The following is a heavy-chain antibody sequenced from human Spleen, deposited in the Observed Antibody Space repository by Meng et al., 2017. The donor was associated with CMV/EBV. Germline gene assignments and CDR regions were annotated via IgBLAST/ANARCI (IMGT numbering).Heavy chain of an antibody. CDR2: INPNSGGT. D-gene: IGHD6-6*01. Sequence: ASVKVSCKASGYTFTGYYMHWVRQAPGQGLEWMGWINPNSGGTNYAQKFQGRVTMTRDTSISTAYMELSRLRSDDTAVYYCARGPYSSSPDFDYWGQGTLVTVSS. CDR3: ARGPYSSSPDFDY. J-gene: IGHJ4*02. CDR1: GYTFTGYY. V-gene: IGHV1-2*02.